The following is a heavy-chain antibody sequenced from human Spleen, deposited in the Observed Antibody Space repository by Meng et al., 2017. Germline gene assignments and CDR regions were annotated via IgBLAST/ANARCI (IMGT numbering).Heavy chain of an antibody. CDR1: GYTFIGYY. V-gene: IGHV1-2*06. J-gene: IGHJ4*02. CDR3: ARSQGGGYCSGGSCGSFNY. CDR2: INPNSGGT. D-gene: IGHD2-15*01. Sequence: QVQLVQSGVEVQKPGASVKVSCKASGYTFIGYYIHWVRQAPGQGLEWMGRINPNSGGTNYAQKFQGRVTMTRDTSITTAYMELSSLRSDDTAVYYCARSQGGGYCSGGSCGSFNYWGQGTLVTVSS.